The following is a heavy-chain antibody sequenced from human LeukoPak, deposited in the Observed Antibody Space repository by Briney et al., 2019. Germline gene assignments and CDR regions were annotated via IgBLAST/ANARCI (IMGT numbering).Heavy chain of an antibody. J-gene: IGHJ4*02. V-gene: IGHV4-38-2*02. CDR1: AYSISSGYY. Sequence: KPSETLSLTCTVSAYSISSGYYWGWIRQPPGKGLEWIAYMYYSGSTNSNPSLKSRVTVSVDTSKNQFSLKLSSVTAADSAVYYCARHVSVGNLCYFDHWGQGILVTVSS. CDR2: MYYSGST. CDR3: ARHVSVGNLCYFDH. D-gene: IGHD3-10*01.